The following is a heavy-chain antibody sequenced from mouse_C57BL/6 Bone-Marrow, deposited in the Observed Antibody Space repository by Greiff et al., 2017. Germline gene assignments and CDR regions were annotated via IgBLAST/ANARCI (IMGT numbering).Heavy chain of an antibody. Sequence: EVKLQQSGPELVKPGASVKISCKASGYTFTDYYMNWVKQSHGKSLEWIGDINPNNGGTSYNQKFKGKATLTVDKSSSTAYMELRSLTSEDSAVYYCARDPLFAYWGQGTLVTVSA. V-gene: IGHV1-26*01. CDR1: GYTFTDYY. CDR2: INPNNGGT. CDR3: ARDPLFAY. J-gene: IGHJ3*01.